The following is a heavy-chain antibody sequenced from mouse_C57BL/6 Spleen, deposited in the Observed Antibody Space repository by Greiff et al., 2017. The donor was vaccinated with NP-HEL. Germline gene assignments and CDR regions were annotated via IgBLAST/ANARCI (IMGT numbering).Heavy chain of an antibody. V-gene: IGHV5-4*01. CDR1: GFTFSSYA. Sequence: EVKLVESGGGLVKPGGSLKLSCAASGFTFSSYAMSWVRQTPEKRLEWVATISDGGSYTYYPDNVKGRFTISRDNAKNNLYLQMSHLKSEDTAMYYCARETGLYSNYYYFDYWGQGTTLTVSS. D-gene: IGHD2-5*01. J-gene: IGHJ2*01. CDR2: ISDGGSYT. CDR3: ARETGLYSNYYYFDY.